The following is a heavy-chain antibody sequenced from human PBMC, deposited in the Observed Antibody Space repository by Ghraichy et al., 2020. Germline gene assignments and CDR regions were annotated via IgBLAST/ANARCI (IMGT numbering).Heavy chain of an antibody. CDR1: GGSISSCY. CDR2: INYSGST. V-gene: IGHV4-59*01. Sequence: SETLSLTCTVSGGSISSCYWSWIRQPPGKGLEWIGYINYSGSTNYNPSLKSRVTISVDTSKNQFSLKLSSVTAADTAVYYCASGGFWSGYILGNFDYWGQGTLVTVSS. J-gene: IGHJ4*02. CDR3: ASGGFWSGYILGNFDY. D-gene: IGHD3-3*01.